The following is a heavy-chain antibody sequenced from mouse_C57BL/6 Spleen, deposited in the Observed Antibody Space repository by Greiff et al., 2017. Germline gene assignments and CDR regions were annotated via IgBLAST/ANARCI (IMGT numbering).Heavy chain of an antibody. CDR3: ATITTVVANYFDY. CDR1: GYAFSSYW. V-gene: IGHV1-80*01. Sequence: VQLQQSGAELVKPGASVKISCKASGYAFSSYWMNWVKQRPGKGLEWIGQLYPGDGDTNYNGKFKGKATLTADKSSSTAYMQLSSLTSEDSAVYFCATITTVVANYFDYWGQGTTLTVSS. J-gene: IGHJ2*01. CDR2: LYPGDGDT. D-gene: IGHD1-1*01.